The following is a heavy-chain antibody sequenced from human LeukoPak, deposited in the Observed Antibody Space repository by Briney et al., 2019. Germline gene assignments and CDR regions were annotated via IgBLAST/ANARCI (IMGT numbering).Heavy chain of an antibody. V-gene: IGHV3-7*01. D-gene: IGHD3-10*01. CDR2: IKQDGSEK. CDR3: ARGPGRSNAFDF. J-gene: IGHJ3*01. CDR1: GFTFSDYY. Sequence: GGSLRLSCAASGFTFSDYYMSWIRQTPGKGLEWVANIKQDGSEKYYVDSVKGRFTISRDNGKNSLYLQMNSLRAEDTAVYYCARGPGRSNAFDFWGQGTMVTVSS.